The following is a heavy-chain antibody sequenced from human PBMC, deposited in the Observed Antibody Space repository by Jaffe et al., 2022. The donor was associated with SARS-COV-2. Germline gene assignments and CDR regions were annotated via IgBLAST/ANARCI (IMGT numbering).Heavy chain of an antibody. CDR2: INPNSGGT. CDR1: GYTFTGYY. D-gene: IGHD4-4*01. CDR3: ARETREGFYSNYEGVYYYYYGMDV. Sequence: QVQLVQSGAEVKKPGASVKVSCKASGYTFTGYYMHWVRQAPGQGLEWMGRINPNSGGTNYAQKFQGRVTMTRDTSISTAYMELSRLRSDDTAVYYCARETREGFYSNYEGVYYYYYGMDVWGQGTTVTVSS. J-gene: IGHJ6*02. V-gene: IGHV1-2*06.